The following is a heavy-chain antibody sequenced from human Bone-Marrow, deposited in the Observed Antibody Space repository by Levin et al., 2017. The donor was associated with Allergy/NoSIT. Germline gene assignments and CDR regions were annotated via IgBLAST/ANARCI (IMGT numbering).Heavy chain of an antibody. Sequence: LRLSCAVSGGSISSGGYSWSWIRQPPGKGLEWIGYIYHSGSTYYNPSLKSRVTISVDRSKNQFSLKLSSVTAADTAVYYCARVANSSSWYPFDYWGQGTLVTVSS. CDR2: IYHSGST. CDR1: GGSISSGGYS. J-gene: IGHJ4*02. CDR3: ARVANSSSWYPFDY. V-gene: IGHV4-30-2*01. D-gene: IGHD6-13*01.